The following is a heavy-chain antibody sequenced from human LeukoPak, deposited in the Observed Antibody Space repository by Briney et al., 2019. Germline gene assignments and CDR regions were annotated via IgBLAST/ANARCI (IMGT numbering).Heavy chain of an antibody. CDR2: INHSGST. Sequence: SETLSLTCAVYGGSFSGYYWSWIRQPPGKGLEWIGEINHSGSTNYNPSLKSRVTISVDTSKNQFSLKLSSVTAADTAVYYCATEQVSASAWGFDYWGQGSLVSVSS. D-gene: IGHD5/OR15-5a*01. V-gene: IGHV4-34*01. J-gene: IGHJ4*02. CDR3: ATEQVSASAWGFDY. CDR1: GGSFSGYY.